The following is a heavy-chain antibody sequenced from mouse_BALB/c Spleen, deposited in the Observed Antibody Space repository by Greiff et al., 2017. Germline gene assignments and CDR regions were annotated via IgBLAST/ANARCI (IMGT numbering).Heavy chain of an antibody. CDR2: ISSGSSTT. Sequence: EVQLVESGGGLVQPGGSRKLSCAASGFTFSSYGMHWVRQAPEKGLEWVAYISSGSSTTYYADTVKGRFTISRDNPKNTLFLQMTSLRSEDTAMYYCARRGKNGGFDVWGAGTTVTVSS. V-gene: IGHV5-17*02. J-gene: IGHJ1*01. CDR1: GFTFSSYG. CDR3: ARRGKNGGFDV.